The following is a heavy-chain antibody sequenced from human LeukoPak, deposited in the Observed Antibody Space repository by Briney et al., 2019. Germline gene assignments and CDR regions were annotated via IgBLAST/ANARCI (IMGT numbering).Heavy chain of an antibody. CDR2: INHSGST. V-gene: IGHV4-34*01. CDR1: GGSFSGYY. CDR3: ARGHPDHIVVVVAATYTKLYYFDY. D-gene: IGHD2-15*01. J-gene: IGHJ4*02. Sequence: PSETLSLTCAVYGGSFSGYYWCWIRQPPGKGLQWIGEINHSGSTNYNPSLKSRVTISVDTSKNQFSLKLSSVTAADTAVYYCARGHPDHIVVVVAATYTKLYYFDYWGQGTLVTVSS.